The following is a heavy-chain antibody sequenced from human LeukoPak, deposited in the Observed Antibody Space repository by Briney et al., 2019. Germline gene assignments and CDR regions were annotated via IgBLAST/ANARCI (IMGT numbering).Heavy chain of an antibody. CDR2: IYHNGTP. CDR1: VGSINSGNW. V-gene: IGHV4-4*02. D-gene: IGHD2-2*02. J-gene: IGHJ6*02. CDR3: ATAPILRGEGGEHYKYGMDV. Sequence: SETLSLTCTVSVGSINSGNWWSWVRQSPGKGLEWIGEIYHNGTPNYNPSLKSRVTISADTFKNHFSLKMTSVTAADTAVYYCATAPILRGEGGEHYKYGMDVWGQGTTVIVSS.